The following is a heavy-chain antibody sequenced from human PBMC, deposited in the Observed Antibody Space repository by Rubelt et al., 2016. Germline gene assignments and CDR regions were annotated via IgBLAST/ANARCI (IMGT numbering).Heavy chain of an antibody. Sequence: QVQLVQSGAEVKKPGASVKVSCKASGYTFTSYGISWVRQAPGQGLEWMGMINPSGGSTSSAQKFQGSVTMTREQSTSTVYMELSSLRSEDTAVYYCARDPGPSGSFDYWGQGTLVTVSS. J-gene: IGHJ4*02. CDR3: ARDPGPSGSFDY. CDR1: GYTFTSYG. V-gene: IGHV1-46*01. CDR2: INPSGGST. D-gene: IGHD3-10*01.